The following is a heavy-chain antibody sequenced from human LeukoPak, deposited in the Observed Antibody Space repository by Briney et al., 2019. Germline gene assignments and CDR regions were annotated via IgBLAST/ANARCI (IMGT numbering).Heavy chain of an antibody. D-gene: IGHD5-12*01. V-gene: IGHV3-23*01. CDR3: AKDGAWLRFDD. CDR1: GFTFSSYG. CDR2: ISGSGGST. Sequence: GGSLRLSCAASGFTFSSYGMSWVRQAPGKGLEWVSAISGSGGSTYYADSVKGRFTISRDDSKNTLYLQMNNLRAEDTAVYYCAKDGAWLRFDDWGQGILVTVSS. J-gene: IGHJ4*02.